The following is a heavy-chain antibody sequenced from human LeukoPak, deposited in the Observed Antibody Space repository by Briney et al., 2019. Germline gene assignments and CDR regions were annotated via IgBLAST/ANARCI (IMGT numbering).Heavy chain of an antibody. CDR3: AREGGFYRPLDY. Sequence: AGGSLRLSCAASGFTFDDYGMSWVRQPPGKGLEWIGEVHLDGRTNYNPSLKSRLIMSVDLPENHISLKLTSVTAADTAVYYCAREGGFYRPLDYSGQGTLVTVSS. CDR2: VHLDGRT. D-gene: IGHD3-3*01. V-gene: IGHV4-34*10. J-gene: IGHJ4*02. CDR1: GFTFDDYG.